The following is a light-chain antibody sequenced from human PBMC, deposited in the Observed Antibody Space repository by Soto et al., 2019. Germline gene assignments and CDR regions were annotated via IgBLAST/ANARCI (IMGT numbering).Light chain of an antibody. Sequence: EIVLTQSPATLSLSPGERATLSCRASQSVSSYLAWYQQKPGQAPRLLIYDASNRATGIPARFSGSGSGTDFPLTISSLEPADFAVYYCQQRSNWPALTFGGGNKVEIK. V-gene: IGKV3-11*01. CDR3: QQRSNWPALT. CDR1: QSVSSY. CDR2: DAS. J-gene: IGKJ4*01.